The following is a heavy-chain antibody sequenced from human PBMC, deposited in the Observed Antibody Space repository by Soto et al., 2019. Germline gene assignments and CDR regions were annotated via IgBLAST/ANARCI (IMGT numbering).Heavy chain of an antibody. J-gene: IGHJ4*02. CDR2: INPNSGDT. Sequence: ASVTVSGKATGYTYTGYFVHWVRPAHGQGLAWMRWINPNSGDTNYAQNFQGRVTTTRDTSIKTAYMELNRLRSDDTAVYYCARIKTCYDGRGGLAYWGQRALVTVSS. V-gene: IGHV1-2*02. D-gene: IGHD2-2*01. CDR3: ARIKTCYDGRGGLAY. CDR1: GYTYTGYF.